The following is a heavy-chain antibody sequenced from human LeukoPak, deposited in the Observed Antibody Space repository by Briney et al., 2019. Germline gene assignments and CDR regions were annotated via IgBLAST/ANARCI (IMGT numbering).Heavy chain of an antibody. Sequence: GRSLRLSCAASGFTFSSYAMHWVRQAPGKGLKWGAVISYDGSNKYYADSVKGRFTISRDNSKNTLYLQMNSLRAEDTAVYYCARDAGSSGYYGMDVWGQGTTVTVSS. CDR3: ARDAGSSGYYGMDV. J-gene: IGHJ6*02. D-gene: IGHD3-22*01. CDR1: GFTFSSYA. V-gene: IGHV3-30-3*01. CDR2: ISYDGSNK.